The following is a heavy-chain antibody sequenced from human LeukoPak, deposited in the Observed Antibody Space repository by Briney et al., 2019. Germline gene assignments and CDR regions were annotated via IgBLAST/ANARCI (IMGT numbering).Heavy chain of an antibody. J-gene: IGHJ4*02. D-gene: IGHD3-22*01. CDR2: INHSGST. V-gene: IGHV4-34*01. CDR1: GGSFSGYY. CDR3: ARLDSSGFVDY. Sequence: SETLSLTCAVYGGSFSGYYWSWIRQTPGKGLEWIGEINHSGSTNYNPSLKSRVTISVDTSKNQFSLKLSPVTTADTAVYYCARLDSSGFVDYWGQGTLVTVSS.